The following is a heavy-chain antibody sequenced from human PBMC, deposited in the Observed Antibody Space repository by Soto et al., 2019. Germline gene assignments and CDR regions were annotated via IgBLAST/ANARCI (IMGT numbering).Heavy chain of an antibody. CDR1: GFTFSSYG. CDR3: AKGGPPTVTTPVDY. J-gene: IGHJ4*02. Sequence: QVQLVESGGGVVQPGRSLRLSCAASGFTFSSYGMHWVRQAPGKGLECVAVISYDGSNKYYADSVKGRFTISRDNSKNTLYLQMNSLRAEDTAVYYCAKGGPPTVTTPVDYWGQGTLVTVSS. CDR2: ISYDGSNK. V-gene: IGHV3-30*18. D-gene: IGHD4-17*01.